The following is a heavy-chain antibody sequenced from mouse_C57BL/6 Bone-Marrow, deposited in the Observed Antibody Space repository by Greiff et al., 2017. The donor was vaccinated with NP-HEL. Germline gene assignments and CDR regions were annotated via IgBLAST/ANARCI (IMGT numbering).Heavy chain of an antibody. Sequence: QVQLKQPGAELVMPGASVKLSCKASGYTFTSYWMHWVKQRPGQGLEWIGEIDPSDSYTNYNQKFKGKSTLTVDKSSSTAYRQPSSLTSEDSAVYYCASWDYWGQGTTLTVSS. CDR2: IDPSDSYT. J-gene: IGHJ2*01. CDR1: GYTFTSYW. CDR3: ASWDY. V-gene: IGHV1-69*01.